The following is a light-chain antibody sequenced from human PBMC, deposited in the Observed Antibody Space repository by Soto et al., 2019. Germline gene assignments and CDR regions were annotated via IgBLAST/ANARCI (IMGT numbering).Light chain of an antibody. CDR2: SAS. Sequence: DIGMTQSPSSLSASVGDRVTITCRASQDISVYLAWYQQKPGKVPNLLIYSASTLQSGVPSRFSVSGSGTDFTLTISSLQPEDVASYYCQKFNTAPLTFRQGTRLEIK. V-gene: IGKV1-27*01. J-gene: IGKJ5*01. CDR1: QDISVY. CDR3: QKFNTAPLT.